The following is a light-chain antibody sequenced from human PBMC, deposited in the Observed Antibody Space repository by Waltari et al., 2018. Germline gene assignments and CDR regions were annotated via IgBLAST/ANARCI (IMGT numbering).Light chain of an antibody. CDR1: QSVSSGY. CDR2: GVS. CDR3: HQYGSPGWT. V-gene: IGKV3-20*01. J-gene: IGKJ1*01. Sequence: DIVLTQSPGTLSLSPGERASLSCRASQSVSSGYLAWYQQKAGQAPRRLIYGVSSRATGLPARFSGSGSGTDSTLSISRLEPEDFAVYYCHQYGSPGWTFGQGTKVEIK.